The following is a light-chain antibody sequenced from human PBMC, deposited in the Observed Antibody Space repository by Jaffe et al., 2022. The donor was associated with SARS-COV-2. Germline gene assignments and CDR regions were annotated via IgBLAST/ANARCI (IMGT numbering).Light chain of an antibody. CDR2: NSN. Sequence: QSVLTQPPSASGTPGQRVTISCSGSSSNIGDNTVNWYQLLPGTTPKLLIYNSNQRPSGVPVRFSGSKSGASASLAISGLQSEDEADYYCATWDDSLSGWVFGGGTKVTVL. CDR1: SSNIGDNT. V-gene: IGLV1-44*01. J-gene: IGLJ3*02. CDR3: ATWDDSLSGWV.